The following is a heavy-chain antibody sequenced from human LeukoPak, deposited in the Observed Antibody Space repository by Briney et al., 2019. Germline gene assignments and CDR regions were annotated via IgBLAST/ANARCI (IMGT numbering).Heavy chain of an antibody. CDR2: INTNTGNP. V-gene: IGHV7-4-1*02. D-gene: IGHD2-2*01. J-gene: IGHJ4*02. CDR3: ARDSEVVPAARFDY. Sequence: ASVKVSCKASGYTFTSYAMNWVRQAPGQGLEWMGWINTNTGNPTYAQGFTGRFVSSLDTSVSTAYLQISSLKAEDTAVYYCARDSEVVPAARFDYWGQGTLVTVSS. CDR1: GYTFTSYA.